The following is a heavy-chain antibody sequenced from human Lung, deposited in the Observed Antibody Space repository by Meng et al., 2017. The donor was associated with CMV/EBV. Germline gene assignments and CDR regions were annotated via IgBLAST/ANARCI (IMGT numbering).Heavy chain of an antibody. Sequence: ASVKVSCKASRYTFSDYYMHWVRQAPGQGLEWMGWINPKSGGTNYAQTFQGRVTMTRDTSISTAYMELGSLRSDDTAVYYCARGIVIAVAGTGVDYWGQGTLVTVSS. CDR1: RYTFSDYY. V-gene: IGHV1-2*02. D-gene: IGHD6-19*01. CDR2: INPKSGGT. CDR3: ARGIVIAVAGTGVDY. J-gene: IGHJ4*02.